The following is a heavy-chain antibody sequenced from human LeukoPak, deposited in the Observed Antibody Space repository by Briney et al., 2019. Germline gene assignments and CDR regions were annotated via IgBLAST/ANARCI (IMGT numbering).Heavy chain of an antibody. CDR1: GFTFSNYG. J-gene: IGHJ4*02. Sequence: GGTLRLSCAASGFTFSNYGMSWVRQAPGKGLEWVSAISGSGVTTYYADSVKGRFTISRDNSKHTLYLQMNSLRAEDTAVYYCAKHRTHYGSVHDYWGQGTLVTVSS. D-gene: IGHD3-10*01. CDR3: AKHRTHYGSVHDY. CDR2: ISGSGVTT. V-gene: IGHV3-23*01.